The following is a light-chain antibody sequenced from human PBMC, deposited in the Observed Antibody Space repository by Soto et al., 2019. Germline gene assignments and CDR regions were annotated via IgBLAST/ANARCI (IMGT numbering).Light chain of an antibody. J-gene: IGKJ2*02. Sequence: EVVLTQSPDTLSLSPGETATLSCRASQSVDRYVAWYQQKVGQAPRLLIYDAYTRATGVRARFTGSGSATAFSLTTTSLEPEDFAVDYYQQHGKWPSTFGPGTKVDMK. CDR3: QQHGKWPST. V-gene: IGKV3-11*01. CDR2: DAY. CDR1: QSVDRY.